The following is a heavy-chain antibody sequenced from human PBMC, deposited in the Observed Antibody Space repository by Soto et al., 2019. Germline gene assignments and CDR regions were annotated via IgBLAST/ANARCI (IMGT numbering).Heavy chain of an antibody. J-gene: IGHJ4*02. V-gene: IGHV3-30-3*01. D-gene: IGHD3-22*01. CDR1: GFTFSSYA. CDR2: MSYVGDNK. CDR3: AREDDRIGYYLDC. Sequence: QVQLVESGGGVVQPGRSLTLSYAASGFTFSSYAMQWVRQAPGEGLEWVAVMSYVGDNKYYADSVKGRFTISRDNSKNPLYLQMNSLRAEDTAVYYCAREDDRIGYYLDCWGQGTLVTVSS.